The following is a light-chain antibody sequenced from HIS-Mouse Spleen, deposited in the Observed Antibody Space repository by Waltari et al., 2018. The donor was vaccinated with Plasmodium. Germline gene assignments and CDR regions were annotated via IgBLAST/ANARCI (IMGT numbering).Light chain of an antibody. V-gene: IGLV2-23*01. CDR2: EGS. Sequence: QSALTQPASVSGSPGQSLTISCTGTSSDVWSYNLFSWYHQHPGKAPKLMIYEGSKRPSGVSNRFSGSKSGNTASLTISGLQAEDEADYYCCSYAGSRMVFGGGTKLTVL. CDR3: CSYAGSRMV. CDR1: SSDVWSYNL. J-gene: IGLJ2*01.